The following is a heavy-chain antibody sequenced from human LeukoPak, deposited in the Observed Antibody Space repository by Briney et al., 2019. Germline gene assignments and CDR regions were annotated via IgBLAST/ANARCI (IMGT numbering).Heavy chain of an antibody. CDR3: ARDRRDIVYPYYYGMDV. Sequence: SETLSRTCAVSGGSISSGGYSWSWIRQPPGKGLEWIGYIYHSGSTYYNPSLKSRVTISVDTSKNQFSLKLSSVTAADTAVYYCARDRRDIVYPYYYGMDVWGQGTTVTVSS. CDR2: IYHSGST. CDR1: GGSISSGGYS. D-gene: IGHD5-12*01. J-gene: IGHJ6*02. V-gene: IGHV4-30-2*01.